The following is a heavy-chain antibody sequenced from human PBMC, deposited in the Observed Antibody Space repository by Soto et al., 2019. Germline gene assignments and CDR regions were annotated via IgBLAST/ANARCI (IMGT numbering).Heavy chain of an antibody. Sequence: SETLSLTCAVYGGSFSGYYWSWIRQPPGKGLEWIGEINHSGSTNYNPSLKSRVTISVDTSKNQFSLKLSSVTAADTAVYYCARGGIVVVPAYYAYWGQGTLVTVSS. D-gene: IGHD2-2*01. J-gene: IGHJ4*02. CDR3: ARGGIVVVPAYYAY. CDR1: GGSFSGYY. V-gene: IGHV4-34*01. CDR2: INHSGST.